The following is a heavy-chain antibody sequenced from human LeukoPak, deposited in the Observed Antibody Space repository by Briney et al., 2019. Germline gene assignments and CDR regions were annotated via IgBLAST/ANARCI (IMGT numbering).Heavy chain of an antibody. CDR3: AREYYYDSSGYWRYFDN. V-gene: IGHV4-59*01. D-gene: IGHD3-22*01. CDR1: GGSISSYY. J-gene: IGHJ4*02. Sequence: PSETLSLTCTVSGGSISSYYWSWIRQPPGKGLEWIGYIYYGGSTNYNPSLKSRVTISLDPSKNQFSLKLSSMTAADTAVYYCAREYYYDSSGYWRYFDNWGQGTLVTVSS. CDR2: IYYGGST.